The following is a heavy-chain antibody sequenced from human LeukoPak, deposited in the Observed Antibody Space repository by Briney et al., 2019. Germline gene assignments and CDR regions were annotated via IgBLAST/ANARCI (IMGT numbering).Heavy chain of an antibody. CDR3: ARLTPPIVRDCSGGSCYSREDY. CDR2: IYHSGSN. V-gene: IGHV4-38-2*02. CDR1: GYSISSGYY. Sequence: SETLSLTCTVSGYSISSGYYWGWIRPPPGKGLEWIGSIYHSGSNYYNPSLKSRVTISVDTSTNQFSLKLSSVTAADTAVYYCARLTPPIVRDCSGGSCYSREDYWGQGTLVTVSS. J-gene: IGHJ4*02. D-gene: IGHD2-15*01.